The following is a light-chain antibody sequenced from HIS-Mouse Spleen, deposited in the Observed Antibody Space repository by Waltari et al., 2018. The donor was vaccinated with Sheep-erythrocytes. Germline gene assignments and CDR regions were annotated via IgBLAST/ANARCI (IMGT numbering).Light chain of an antibody. CDR1: SSDVGGYNY. CDR3: SSYAGSNNWV. J-gene: IGLJ3*02. V-gene: IGLV2-8*01. CDR2: EVS. Sequence: QSALTQPPSASGSPGQSVTISCTGTSSDVGGYNYVSWYQQHPGKAPKLMIYEVSKRPSGVTDRFSGSKSSNTASLTVSGLQAEDEADYYCSSYAGSNNWVFGGGTKLTVL.